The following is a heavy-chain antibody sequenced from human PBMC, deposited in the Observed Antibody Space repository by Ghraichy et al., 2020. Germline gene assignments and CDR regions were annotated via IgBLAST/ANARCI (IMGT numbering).Heavy chain of an antibody. CDR1: GDSVSSNSAS. CDR2: TYYRSKWYY. CDR3: ARADSWYEH. V-gene: IGHV6-1*01. J-gene: IGHJ5*02. Sequence: SQTLSLTCAVSGDSVSSNSASWNWIRQSPSRGLEWLGRTYYRSKWYYSYADSVKSRMTIKADTSKNQFSLQLNSLTPEDTAVYYCARADSWYEHWGQGTLVTVSS.